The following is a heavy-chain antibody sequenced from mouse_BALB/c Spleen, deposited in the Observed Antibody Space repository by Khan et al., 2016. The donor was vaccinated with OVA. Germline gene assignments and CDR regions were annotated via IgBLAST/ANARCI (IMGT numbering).Heavy chain of an antibody. Sequence: QVQLKESGPGLVAPSQSQSITCTVSGFSLTTYGVHWVRQPPGKGLEWLVVIWSDGSTNYNSVLKSRLSISKDNSKSQVFLKMNSLQTDDTAMYYCARWFDGYSSLYAMDYWGQGTSVTVSS. V-gene: IGHV2-6*02. CDR3: ARWFDGYSSLYAMDY. J-gene: IGHJ4*01. D-gene: IGHD2-3*01. CDR2: IWSDGST. CDR1: GFSLTTYG.